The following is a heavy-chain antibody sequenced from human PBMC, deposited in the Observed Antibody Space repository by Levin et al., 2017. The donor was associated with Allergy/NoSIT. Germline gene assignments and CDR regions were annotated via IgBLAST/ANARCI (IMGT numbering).Heavy chain of an antibody. Sequence: ESGPTLVKPTQTLTLTCTFSGFSLSTSGMCVSWIRQPPGKALEWLALIDWDDDKHYSASLKTRLTISKDTSKNQVVLTMTNTDPVDTATYYCARTPAQTVATVLGYYYYYMDVWGKGTTVTVSS. D-gene: IGHD5-12*01. CDR2: IDWDDDK. J-gene: IGHJ6*03. CDR3: ARTPAQTVATVLGYYYYYMDV. CDR1: GFSLSTSGMC. V-gene: IGHV2-70*01.